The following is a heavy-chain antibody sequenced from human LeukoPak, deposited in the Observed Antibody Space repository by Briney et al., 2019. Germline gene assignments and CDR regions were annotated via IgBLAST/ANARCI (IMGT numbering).Heavy chain of an antibody. D-gene: IGHD2-2*01. J-gene: IGHJ4*02. CDR1: GFTFSSYG. V-gene: IGHV3-33*01. CDR2: IWYDGSNK. CDR3: ARGEYQLLHIDY. Sequence: GGSLRLSCAASGFTFSSYGMHWVRQAPGKGLEWVAVIWYDGSNKYYADSVKGRFTISRDNSKNTLYLQMNSLRAKDTAVYYCARGEYQLLHIDYWGQGTLVTVSS.